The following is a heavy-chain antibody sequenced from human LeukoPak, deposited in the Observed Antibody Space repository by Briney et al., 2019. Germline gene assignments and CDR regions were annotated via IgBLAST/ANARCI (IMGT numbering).Heavy chain of an antibody. V-gene: IGHV3-23*01. CDR1: GFTFSNYA. CDR3: AKDGDSSGYYWRKYYFDY. J-gene: IGHJ4*02. D-gene: IGHD3-22*01. Sequence: GGSLRLSCAASGFTFSNYAMSWVRQAPGKGLEWVSAISGGGRTTYYAASVKGRFTISRDKSKNTLYLQMDSLRAEDTAVYYCAKDGDSSGYYWRKYYFDYWGQGTLVTVSS. CDR2: ISGGGRTT.